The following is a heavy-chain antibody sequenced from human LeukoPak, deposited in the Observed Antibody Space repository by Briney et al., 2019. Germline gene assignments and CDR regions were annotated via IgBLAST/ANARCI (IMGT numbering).Heavy chain of an antibody. CDR1: GFTFSDYY. V-gene: IGHV3-11*04. CDR2: ISSSGSTI. CDR3: ATHGYSELRYFDWSTNE. Sequence: GGSLRLSCAASGFTFSDYYMSWIRQAPGKGLEWVSYISSSGSTIYYADSVKGRFTISRDNAKRSLYLQMDSLRAEDTAVYYCATHGYSELRYFDWSTNEWGQGTLVTVSS. J-gene: IGHJ4*02. D-gene: IGHD3-9*01.